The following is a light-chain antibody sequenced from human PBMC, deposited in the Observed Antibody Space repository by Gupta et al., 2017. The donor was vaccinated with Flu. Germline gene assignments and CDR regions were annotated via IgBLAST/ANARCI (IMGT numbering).Light chain of an antibody. CDR1: HGISTF. CDR2: GAS. CDR3: QQDSTFPYT. V-gene: IGKV1-16*02. Sequence: PSSLSASVGDRVTITCRASHGISTFLAWFQQKPVKAPKSLIYGASSLHTGVPSKFNGSGSGTDFTLTINSLQPEDFATYYCQQDSTFPYTFGQGTKLEIK. J-gene: IGKJ2*01.